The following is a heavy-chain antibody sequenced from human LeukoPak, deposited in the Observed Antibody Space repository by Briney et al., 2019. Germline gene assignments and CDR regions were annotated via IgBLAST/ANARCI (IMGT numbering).Heavy chain of an antibody. CDR1: GYTFTGYY. CDR2: MNPYSGNT. Sequence: GASVKVSCKASGYTFTGYYMHWVRQAPGQGLEWMGWMNPYSGNTNYAQKLQGRVTMTTDTSTSTAYMELRSLRSDDTAVYYCARLVVVPAAIYPDYWGQGTLVTVSS. J-gene: IGHJ4*02. CDR3: ARLVVVPAAIYPDY. D-gene: IGHD2-2*01. V-gene: IGHV1-18*04.